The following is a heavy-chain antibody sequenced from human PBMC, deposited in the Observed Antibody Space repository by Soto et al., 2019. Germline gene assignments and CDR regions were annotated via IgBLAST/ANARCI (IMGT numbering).Heavy chain of an antibody. V-gene: IGHV1-18*01. CDR3: ARDPYHVLMVNAPNLYGMDV. J-gene: IGHJ6*02. D-gene: IGHD2-8*01. Sequence: QVQLVQSGGEVKKPGASVKDSCKASGYTFTTYDISWMRQAPGQGLEWMGRISTYNGNTNYPQSLQGRLTMTTDTSTTTAYMELRSLRSDDTAVYYCARDPYHVLMVNAPNLYGMDVWGQGTTVTVSS. CDR2: ISTYNGNT. CDR1: GYTFTTYD.